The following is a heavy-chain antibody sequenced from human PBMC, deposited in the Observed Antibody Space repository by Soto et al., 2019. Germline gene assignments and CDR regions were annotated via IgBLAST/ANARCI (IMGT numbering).Heavy chain of an antibody. Sequence: QVQLVQSGAEVKKPGASVKVSCKASGYTFTSYAMHWVRQAPGQRLEWMGWINAGNGNTKYSQKFQGRVTITRDTSASTAYMELSSLRSEDTAEYYCARDGRYYYDSSGYYLFDYWGQGTLVTVSS. J-gene: IGHJ4*02. D-gene: IGHD3-22*01. CDR1: GYTFTSYA. CDR3: ARDGRYYYDSSGYYLFDY. V-gene: IGHV1-3*01. CDR2: INAGNGNT.